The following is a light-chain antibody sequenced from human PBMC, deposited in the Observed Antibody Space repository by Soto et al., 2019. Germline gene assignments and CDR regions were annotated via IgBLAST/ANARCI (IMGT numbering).Light chain of an antibody. J-gene: IGKJ2*01. Sequence: AIRMTQSPSSFSASTGDRVTMTSRARQGISSYLAWYQQKPGKAPKLLIYAASTLQSGVPSRFSGSGSGTDFTLTISCLQSEDFATYYCHQYYSYPYTFGQGTKLEI. CDR3: HQYYSYPYT. V-gene: IGKV1-8*01. CDR1: QGISSY. CDR2: AAS.